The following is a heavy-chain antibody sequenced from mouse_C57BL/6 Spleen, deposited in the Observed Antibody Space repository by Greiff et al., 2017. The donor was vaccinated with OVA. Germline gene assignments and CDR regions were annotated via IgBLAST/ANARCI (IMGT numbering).Heavy chain of an antibody. V-gene: IGHV1-64*01. CDR1: GYTFTSYW. J-gene: IGHJ4*01. D-gene: IGHD2-2*01. Sequence: QVQLQQPGAELVKPGASVKLSCKASGYTFTSYWMHWVKQRPGQGLEWIGTIHPNSGSTNYNEKFKSKATLTVDKSSSTAYMQLSSLTSEDSAVYYCARYGYDGTGYAMDYWGQGTSVTVSS. CDR3: ARYGYDGTGYAMDY. CDR2: IHPNSGST.